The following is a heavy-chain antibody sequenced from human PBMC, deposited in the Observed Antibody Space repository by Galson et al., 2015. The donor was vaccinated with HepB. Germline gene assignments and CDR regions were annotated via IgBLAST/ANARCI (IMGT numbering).Heavy chain of an antibody. Sequence: SLRLSCATSGFTFNNAWMHWIRQAPGKGLEWIGRIKSKSAGGATDYNVPVRGRFTISRDDSKNALYLQMNSLETEDTAVYYCTTDRPGCSSASDCYHGFDVWGQGTMVTVSS. V-gene: IGHV3-15*01. CDR1: GFTFNNAW. J-gene: IGHJ3*01. CDR3: TTDRPGCSSASDCYHGFDV. CDR2: IKSKSAGGAT. D-gene: IGHD2-2*01.